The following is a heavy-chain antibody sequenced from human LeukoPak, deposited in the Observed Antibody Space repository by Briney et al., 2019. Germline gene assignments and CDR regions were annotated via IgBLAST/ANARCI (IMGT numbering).Heavy chain of an antibody. CDR3: ARSFSSRFSSPRRPYYFDY. D-gene: IGHD6-13*01. Sequence: GGSLRLSCAASGFTFSNYSMNWVRQAPGKGLEWLSYISSGSSTIYYADSVKGRFTISRDNAKNSLYLEMNSLKVEDTAIYYCARSFSSRFSSPRRPYYFDYWGQGTLVTVSS. CDR2: ISSGSSTI. J-gene: IGHJ4*02. V-gene: IGHV3-48*01. CDR1: GFTFSNYS.